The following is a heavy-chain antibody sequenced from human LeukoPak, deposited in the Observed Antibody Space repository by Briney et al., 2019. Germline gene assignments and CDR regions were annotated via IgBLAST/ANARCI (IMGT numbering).Heavy chain of an antibody. V-gene: IGHV3-23*01. Sequence: PAGGSLRLSCAASGFTFSSYAMSWVRQAPGKGLEWVSAISGSGGSTYYADSVKGRFTISRDNSKNTLYLQMNSLRAEDTAVYYCAKGSLWEPGLFDYWGQGTLVTVSS. CDR2: ISGSGGST. CDR3: AKGSLWEPGLFDY. D-gene: IGHD1-26*01. CDR1: GFTFSSYA. J-gene: IGHJ4*02.